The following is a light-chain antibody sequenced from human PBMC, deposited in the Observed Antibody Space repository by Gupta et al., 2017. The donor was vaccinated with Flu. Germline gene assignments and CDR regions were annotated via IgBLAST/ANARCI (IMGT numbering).Light chain of an antibody. J-gene: IGLJ1*01. CDR2: EVT. Sequence: ISCAGTSSNVGSSNRVSWYQQRPGKAPKLILYEVTERPSGVPDRFSGSKSGNTASLTISGLQADDEADYYCSSHSGRVTWVFGTGTTVTVL. CDR3: SSHSGRVTWV. CDR1: SSNVGSSNR. V-gene: IGLV2-11*03.